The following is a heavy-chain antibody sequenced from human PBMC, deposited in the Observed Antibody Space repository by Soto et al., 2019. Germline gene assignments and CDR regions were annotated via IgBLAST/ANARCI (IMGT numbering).Heavy chain of an antibody. D-gene: IGHD3-3*01. Sequence: QVQLQESGPGLVKPSETLSLTCIVSGGSISSSSYYWGWIRQPSGKGLEWIRSIYYSGSPDYIPSLKSRDTISVDTSKNQFSRRLSSVTAADTAVYYCARITIFAGGTFDYWGQGTLVTVSS. CDR2: IYYSGSP. CDR1: GGSISSSSYY. J-gene: IGHJ4*02. V-gene: IGHV4-39*01. CDR3: ARITIFAGGTFDY.